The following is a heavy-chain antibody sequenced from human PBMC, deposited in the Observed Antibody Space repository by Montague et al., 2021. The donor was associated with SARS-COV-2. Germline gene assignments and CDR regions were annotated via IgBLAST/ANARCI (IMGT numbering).Heavy chain of an antibody. Sequence: SLRLSCPASGFIFSDYTMPWIRQTPGKGLEWISYINGASSRTNYADSVKGRFTISRDNAKNSLFLQMNSLRVEDTALYYCARGISLFDLWGQGTLVTVSS. V-gene: IGHV3-11*05. CDR3: ARGISLFDL. J-gene: IGHJ5*02. CDR2: INGASSRT. CDR1: GFIFSDYT.